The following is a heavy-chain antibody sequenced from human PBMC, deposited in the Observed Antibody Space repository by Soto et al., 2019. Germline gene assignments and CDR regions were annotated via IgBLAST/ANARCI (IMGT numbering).Heavy chain of an antibody. CDR2: IYGGGST. D-gene: IGHD6-19*01. CDR1: GFTVSSNY. J-gene: IGHJ4*02. CDR3: ARGAGYSSGWVDY. Sequence: EVHLVESGGGLIQPGGSLRLSCAASGFTVSSNYMSWVRQAPGKGLEWVSLIYGGGSTYYADSVKGRFTISRDNSKITLYLQGNSLSAEDTAVYYCARGAGYSSGWVDYWGQGTLVTVSS. V-gene: IGHV3-53*01.